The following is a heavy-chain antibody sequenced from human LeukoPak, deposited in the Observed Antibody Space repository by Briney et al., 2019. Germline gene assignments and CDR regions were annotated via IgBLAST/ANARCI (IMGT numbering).Heavy chain of an antibody. J-gene: IGHJ4*02. Sequence: ASVKVSCKASGYTFTSHDINWVRQATGQGLEWMGWMNPNSGNTGYAQNFQGRVAMTRDTSITTAYLDLYSLRSEDTAIYYCARGYSATLRTTGNDYWGQGTLVTVSS. CDR3: ARGYSATLRTTGNDY. D-gene: IGHD1-1*01. CDR2: MNPNSGNT. V-gene: IGHV1-8*01. CDR1: GYTFTSHD.